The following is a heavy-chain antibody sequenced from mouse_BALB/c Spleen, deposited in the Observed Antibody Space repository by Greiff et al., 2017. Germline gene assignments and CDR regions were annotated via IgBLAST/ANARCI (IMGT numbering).Heavy chain of an antibody. J-gene: IGHJ3*01. D-gene: IGHD1-2*01. CDR3: ARGYYGPAY. CDR1: GYTFTSYW. Sequence: QVQLKESGAELARPGASVKLSCKASGYTFTSYWMQWVKQRPGQGLEWIGAIYPGDGDTRYTQKFKGKATLTADKSSSTAYMQLSSLASEDSAVYYCARGYYGPAYWGQGTLVTVSA. CDR2: IYPGDGDT. V-gene: IGHV1-87*01.